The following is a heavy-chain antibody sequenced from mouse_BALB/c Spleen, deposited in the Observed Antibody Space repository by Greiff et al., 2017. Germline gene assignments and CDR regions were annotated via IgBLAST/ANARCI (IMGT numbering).Heavy chain of an antibody. CDR2: IDPANGNT. Sequence: EVQLQQSGAELVKPGASVKLSCTASGFNIKDTYMHWVKQRPEQGLEWIGRIDPANGNTKYDPKFQGKATITADTSSNTAYLQLSSLTSEDTAVYYCARSEENGYDYFDYWGQGTTLTVSS. V-gene: IGHV14-3*02. D-gene: IGHD1-2*01. CDR3: ARSEENGYDYFDY. CDR1: GFNIKDTY. J-gene: IGHJ2*01.